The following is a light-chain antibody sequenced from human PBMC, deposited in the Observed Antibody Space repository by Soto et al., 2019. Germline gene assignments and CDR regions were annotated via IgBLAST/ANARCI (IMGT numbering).Light chain of an antibody. CDR1: QSVNYY. CDR3: QQRSDLYT. J-gene: IGKJ2*01. Sequence: EIVLTQSPATLSLSPGERATLSCMASQSVNYYLAWYQQKPGQAPRLLIYNASYRCTGIPARFSGSGYGTDFTLTISSLEPEHFAFYFWQQRSDLYTFGQGTTLAI. V-gene: IGKV3-11*01. CDR2: NAS.